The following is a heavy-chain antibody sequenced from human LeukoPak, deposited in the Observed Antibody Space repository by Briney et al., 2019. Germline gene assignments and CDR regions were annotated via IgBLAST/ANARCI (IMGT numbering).Heavy chain of an antibody. V-gene: IGHV3-30*02. J-gene: IGHJ1*01. CDR1: GFTFSSCG. D-gene: IGHD6-19*01. CDR3: AKGDQWLARAAEYFQH. CDR2: IRYDGSNK. Sequence: GGSLRLSCAASGFTFSSCGMHWVRQAPGKGLEWVAFIRYDGSNKYYADSVKGRFTISRDNSKNTLYLQMNSLRAEDTAVYYCAKGDQWLARAAEYFQHWGQSTLVTVSS.